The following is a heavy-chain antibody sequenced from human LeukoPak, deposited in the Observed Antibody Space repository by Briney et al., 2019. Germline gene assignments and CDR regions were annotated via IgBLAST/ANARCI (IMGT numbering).Heavy chain of an antibody. CDR1: GYTFTASY. D-gene: IGHD3-22*01. V-gene: IGHV1-2*06. Sequence: ASVKVSCKASGYTFTASYINWVRQAPGQGLEWMGRISPNSGVTYFPPKFQGRVTMTRDTSINTAYMELSRLTSDDTAVYFCLSRSSSYYRDAFDIWGQGTMVIVSS. CDR2: ISPNSGVT. CDR3: LSRSSSYYRDAFDI. J-gene: IGHJ3*02.